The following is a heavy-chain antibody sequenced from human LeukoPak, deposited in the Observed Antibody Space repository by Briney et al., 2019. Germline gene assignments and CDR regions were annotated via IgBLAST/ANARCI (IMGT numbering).Heavy chain of an antibody. CDR3: AKRQYQLPYFDY. Sequence: AGGSLRLSCAASGFTISSYAMSWVRQAPGKGLEWVSAISGSGGSTYYADSVKGRFTISRDNSKNTLYLQMNSLRAEDMAVYYCAKRQYQLPYFDYWGQGTLVTVSS. CDR2: ISGSGGST. CDR1: GFTISSYA. J-gene: IGHJ4*02. V-gene: IGHV3-23*01. D-gene: IGHD2-2*01.